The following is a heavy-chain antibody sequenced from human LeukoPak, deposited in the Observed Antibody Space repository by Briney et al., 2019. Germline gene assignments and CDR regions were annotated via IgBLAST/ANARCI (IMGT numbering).Heavy chain of an antibody. J-gene: IGHJ3*02. Sequence: GGSLRLSCLTSGFTLSTNAMSWVRQAPGKGLEWLSLILHNGDSTYYADSVKGRFTISRDNSKSTLYLQMNSLRAEDTAVYYCARLSSFAFDIWGQGTMVTVSS. V-gene: IGHV3-23*01. D-gene: IGHD3-16*02. CDR2: ILHNGDST. CDR3: ARLSSFAFDI. CDR1: GFTLSTNA.